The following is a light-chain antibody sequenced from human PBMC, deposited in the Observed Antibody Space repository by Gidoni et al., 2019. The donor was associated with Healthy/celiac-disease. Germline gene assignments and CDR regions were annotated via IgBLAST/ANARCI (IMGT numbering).Light chain of an antibody. Sequence: DIQRTQSPSSLSASVGERVTITCRASQSISSYLNWYQQKPGKAPKLLIYAASSLHSGVPSRFSGSGSGTDFTLTISSLQPEDFATYYCQQSYSTPLTFGGGTKVEIK. V-gene: IGKV1-39*01. CDR3: QQSYSTPLT. CDR1: QSISSY. J-gene: IGKJ4*01. CDR2: AAS.